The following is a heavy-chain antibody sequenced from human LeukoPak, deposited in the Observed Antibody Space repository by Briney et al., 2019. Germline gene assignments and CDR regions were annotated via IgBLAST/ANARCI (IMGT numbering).Heavy chain of an antibody. J-gene: IGHJ4*02. D-gene: IGHD1-26*01. Sequence: SETLSLTCVVYGGSFSGYYWSWIRQPPGKGLEWIGEINHSGSTNYNPSLKSRVTISVDTSKNQFSLKLSSVTAADTAVYYCARVGVGAIDYWGQGTLVTVSS. V-gene: IGHV4-34*01. CDR1: GGSFSGYY. CDR3: ARVGVGAIDY. CDR2: INHSGST.